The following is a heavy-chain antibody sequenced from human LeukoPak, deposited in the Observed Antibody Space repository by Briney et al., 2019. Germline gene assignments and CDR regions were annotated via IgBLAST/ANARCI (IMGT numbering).Heavy chain of an antibody. CDR3: AKQLGYCSDGSCYFPY. Sequence: PSETLSLTCSVSGGSISSSGYYWGWIRQPPGKGLEWVSAISNNGGYTYYAGSVQGRFTISRDNSKSTLCLQMNSLRAEDTAVYYCAKQLGYCSDGSCYFPYWGQGTLVTVSS. CDR1: GGSISSSGYY. V-gene: IGHV3-23*01. CDR2: ISNNGGYT. J-gene: IGHJ4*02. D-gene: IGHD2-15*01.